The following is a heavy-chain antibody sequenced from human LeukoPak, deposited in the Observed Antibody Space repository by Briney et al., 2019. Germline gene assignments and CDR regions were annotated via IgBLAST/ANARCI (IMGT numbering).Heavy chain of an antibody. V-gene: IGHV1-3*01. D-gene: IGHD3-9*01. J-gene: IGHJ5*02. CDR1: GYTFTSFA. CDR3: QRTAYDILTGEIHNWFDP. Sequence: ASVKVSCKASGYTFTSFAIHWVRQAPGQRLEWMGWINAGNGNTKYSQKFQGRVTITRDTSASTAYMELSSLRSEDTVVFFWQRTAYDILTGEIHNWFDPWGQGTLVTVSS. CDR2: INAGNGNT.